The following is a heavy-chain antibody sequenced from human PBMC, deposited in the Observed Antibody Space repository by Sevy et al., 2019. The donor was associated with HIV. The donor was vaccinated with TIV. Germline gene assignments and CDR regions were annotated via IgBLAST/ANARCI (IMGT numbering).Heavy chain of an antibody. CDR1: GGSISSGGYY. V-gene: IGHV4-31*03. CDR3: ARETGVGELLYHYFDY. D-gene: IGHD3-10*01. CDR2: IYYSGST. J-gene: IGHJ4*02. Sequence: SETLPLTCTVSGGSISSGGYYWSWIRQHPGKGLEWIGYIYYSGSTYYNPSLKSRVTISVDTSKNQFSLKLSSVTAADTAVYYCARETGVGELLYHYFDYWGQGTLVTVSS.